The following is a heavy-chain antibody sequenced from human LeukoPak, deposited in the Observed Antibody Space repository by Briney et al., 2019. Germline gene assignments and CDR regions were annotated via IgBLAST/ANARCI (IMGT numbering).Heavy chain of an antibody. J-gene: IGHJ4*02. CDR1: GYSFTSYW. V-gene: IGHV5-51*01. CDR3: AVQRGYSYGYSLGFDY. Sequence: GESLKIPCKGSGYSFTSYWIGWVRQMPGKGLEWMGNIYPGDSDTRYSPSFQGQVTISADKSISTAYLQWSSLRASDTAMYYCAVQRGYSYGYSLGFDYWGQGTLVTVSS. D-gene: IGHD5-18*01. CDR2: IYPGDSDT.